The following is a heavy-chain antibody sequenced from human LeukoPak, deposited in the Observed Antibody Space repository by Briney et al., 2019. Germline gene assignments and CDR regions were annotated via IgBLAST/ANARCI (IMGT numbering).Heavy chain of an antibody. CDR3: ARAFAGSYCSSTSCYSYYYYGMDV. J-gene: IGHJ6*02. Sequence: SETLSLTCTVSGGSISSSSYYWGWIRQPPGKGLEWIGSIYYSGSTYYNPSLKSRVTISVDTSKNQFSLKLSSVTAADTAVYYCARAFAGSYCSSTSCYSYYYYGMDVWGQGTTVTVSS. D-gene: IGHD2-2*01. V-gene: IGHV4-39*01. CDR1: GGSISSSSYY. CDR2: IYYSGST.